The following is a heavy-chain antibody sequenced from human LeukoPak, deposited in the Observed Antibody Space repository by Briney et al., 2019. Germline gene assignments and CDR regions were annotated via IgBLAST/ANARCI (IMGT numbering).Heavy chain of an antibody. CDR3: ASSSYTIFGVVINNWFDP. D-gene: IGHD3-3*01. V-gene: IGHV4-39*01. Sequence: PSETLSLTSTVSGVSITHYWGWIRQPPGKGLEWIGSFYYSGNTYYNSSVESRVTISVDTSKNQFSLKLTSVTAADTAIYYCASSSYTIFGVVINNWFDPWGQGTLVTVSS. J-gene: IGHJ5*02. CDR1: GVSITHY. CDR2: FYYSGNT.